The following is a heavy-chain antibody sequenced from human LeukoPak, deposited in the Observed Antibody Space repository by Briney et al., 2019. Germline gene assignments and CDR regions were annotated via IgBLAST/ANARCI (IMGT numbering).Heavy chain of an antibody. J-gene: IGHJ5*02. CDR3: ARSLTPYDCFDP. Sequence: SQTLSLTCAISGDSVSSNSVTWNWIRHSPSRGLEWLGRAYYRSPCYTAHDVSVRRRITVHHATSKNQFPLHLNSVTPADPAVYYCARSLTPYDCFDPRRQRILVTVPS. CDR2: AYYRSPCYT. CDR1: GDSVSSNSVT. V-gene: IGHV6-1*01.